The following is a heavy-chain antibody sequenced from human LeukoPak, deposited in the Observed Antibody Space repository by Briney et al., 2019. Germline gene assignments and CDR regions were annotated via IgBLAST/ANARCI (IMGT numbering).Heavy chain of an antibody. V-gene: IGHV4-59*01. J-gene: IGHJ4*02. Sequence: EPSETLSLTCTVSGGSISSYYWSWIRQPPGKGLEWIGYIYYSGSTNYNPSLKSRVTISVDTSKNQFSLKLSSVTAADTAVYYCARAQSKQWVDGWGQGTLVTVSS. CDR1: GGSISSYY. D-gene: IGHD6-19*01. CDR3: ARAQSKQWVDG. CDR2: IYYSGST.